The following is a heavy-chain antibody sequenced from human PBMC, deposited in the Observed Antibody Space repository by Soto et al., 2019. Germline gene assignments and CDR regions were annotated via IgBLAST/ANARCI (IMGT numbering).Heavy chain of an antibody. D-gene: IGHD2-2*02. V-gene: IGHV4-39*01. CDR2: IHYAGST. CDR3: ATYTSASANN. Sequence: KPSETLSLTCTVSGGSIYSSDYYWGWIRQPPGKGLEWIGTIHYAGSTYYSTSLKSRVTISVDTSRNQFSLKLTSLTAADTAVYYCATYTSASANNWGQGTLVTVSS. CDR1: GGSIYSSDYY. J-gene: IGHJ4*02.